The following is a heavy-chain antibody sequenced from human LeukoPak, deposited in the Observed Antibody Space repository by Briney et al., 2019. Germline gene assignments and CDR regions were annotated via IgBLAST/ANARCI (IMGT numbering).Heavy chain of an antibody. CDR2: ISAYNGNT. V-gene: IGHV1-18*01. J-gene: IGHJ4*02. CDR1: GYTFTSYG. Sequence: ASVKVSCKASGYTFTSYGISWVRQAPGQGLEWMGWISAYNGNTNYAQKLQCRVTMTTDTSTSTAYMELRSLRSDDTAVYYCAREGTHCSGGSCYSLFDYWGQGTLVTVSS. CDR3: AREGTHCSGGSCYSLFDY. D-gene: IGHD2-15*01.